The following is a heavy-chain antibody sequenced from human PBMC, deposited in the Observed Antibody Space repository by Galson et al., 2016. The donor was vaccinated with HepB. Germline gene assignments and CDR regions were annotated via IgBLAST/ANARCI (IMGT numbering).Heavy chain of an antibody. V-gene: IGHV1-18*01. D-gene: IGHD6-13*01. CDR2: NNIFNGDA. J-gene: IGHJ5*02. CDR1: GYTFTSYA. CDR3: ARDGAAAPNNWFDP. Sequence: SVKVSCKASGYTFTSYAINWVRQAPGQGLEWMGWNNIFNGDAKYAQKFQDRVTLTTDKSTNTAYMELRRLTSDDTAVYYCARDGAAAPNNWFDPWGQGTLVTVSS.